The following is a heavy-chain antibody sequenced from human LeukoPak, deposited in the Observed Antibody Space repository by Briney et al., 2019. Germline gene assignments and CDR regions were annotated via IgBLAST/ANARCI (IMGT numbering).Heavy chain of an antibody. CDR2: ISGSGGRT. CDR1: GFTFSSYA. V-gene: IGHV3-23*01. Sequence: GGSLRLSCAASGFTFSSYAVSWVRQAPGKGLEWVSAISGSGGRTYHADSVKGRFTISRDNSKNTLYLQMNSLRAEDTAVYYCAKDIYYYDSRGYYYNAFDIWGQGTMVTVSS. J-gene: IGHJ3*02. D-gene: IGHD3-22*01. CDR3: AKDIYYYDSRGYYYNAFDI.